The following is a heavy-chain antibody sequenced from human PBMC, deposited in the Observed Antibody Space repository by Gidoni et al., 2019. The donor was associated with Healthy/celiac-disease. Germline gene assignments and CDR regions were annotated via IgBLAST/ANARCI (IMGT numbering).Heavy chain of an antibody. J-gene: IGHJ6*03. CDR3: ARDFRGRYCSSTSCYSEGDAYYYYYMDV. CDR1: GGTFSSYA. D-gene: IGHD2-2*02. Sequence: QVQLVQSGAEVKKPGSSVKVSCKASGGTFSSYAISWVRQAPGQGLEWMGGIIPIFGTANYAQKFQGRVTITADESTSTAYMELSSLRSEDTAVYYCARDFRGRYCSSTSCYSEGDAYYYYYMDVWGKGTTVTVSS. V-gene: IGHV1-69*01. CDR2: IIPIFGTA.